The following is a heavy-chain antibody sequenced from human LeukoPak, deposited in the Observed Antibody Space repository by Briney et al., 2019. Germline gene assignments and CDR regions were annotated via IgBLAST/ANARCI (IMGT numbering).Heavy chain of an antibody. J-gene: IGHJ4*02. CDR3: ASQGGY. V-gene: IGHV3-74*01. D-gene: IGHD3-16*01. Sequence: GGSLRLSCAASGLTLSNFWMHWVRQVPGKGLVWVSRISPDGSKSRYADFVKGRFIISRDNAKNALYLQMNSLRAEGTAMYYCASQGGYWGQGTLVAVSS. CDR2: ISPDGSKS. CDR1: GLTLSNFW.